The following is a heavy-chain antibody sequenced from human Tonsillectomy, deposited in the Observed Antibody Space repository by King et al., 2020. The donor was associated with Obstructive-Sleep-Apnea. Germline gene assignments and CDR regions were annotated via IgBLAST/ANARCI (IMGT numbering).Heavy chain of an antibody. CDR2: ISSSSSYT. Sequence: VQLVVSVGGLVKPGGSLRLSCAASGFTFSDSYMSWIRQAPGQGLEWVSYISSSSSYTSYADSVKGRFTISRENAKNSLYLKLNSLRAEDTAVFSSAREDANESSGYYVERAYYNGMDVWGQGTTVTVSS. CDR1: GFTFSDSY. D-gene: IGHD3-3*01. J-gene: IGHJ6*02. CDR3: AREDANESSGYYVERAYYNGMDV. V-gene: IGHV3-11*06.